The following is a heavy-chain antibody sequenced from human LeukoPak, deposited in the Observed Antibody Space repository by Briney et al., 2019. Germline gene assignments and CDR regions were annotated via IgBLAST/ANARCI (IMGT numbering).Heavy chain of an antibody. Sequence: GGSLRLSCAASGFTFSSYAMGWVRQAPGKGLEWVSALSDGGTSTYYADSVKGRFTISRDNSKNTLYLQMRSLRADDTAVYYCAKGNWGGEYIFDYWGQGTLVTVSS. CDR3: AKGNWGGEYIFDY. CDR1: GFTFSSYA. CDR2: LSDGGTST. D-gene: IGHD7-27*01. V-gene: IGHV3-23*01. J-gene: IGHJ4*02.